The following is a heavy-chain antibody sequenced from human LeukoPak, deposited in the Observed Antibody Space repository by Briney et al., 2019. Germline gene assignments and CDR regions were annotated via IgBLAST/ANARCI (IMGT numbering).Heavy chain of an antibody. D-gene: IGHD3-3*01. CDR3: AKEYYDFWSGHNWFDP. V-gene: IGHV3-30*02. Sequence: SGGFLRLSCAASGFTVSSNYMSWVRQAPGKGLEWVAFIRYDGSNKYYADSVKGRFTISRDNSKNTLYLQMNSLRAEDTAVYYCAKEYYDFWSGHNWFDPWGQGTLVTVSS. J-gene: IGHJ5*02. CDR1: GFTVSSNY. CDR2: IRYDGSNK.